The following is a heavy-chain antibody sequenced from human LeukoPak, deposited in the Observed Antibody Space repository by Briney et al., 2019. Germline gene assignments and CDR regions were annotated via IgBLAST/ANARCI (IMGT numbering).Heavy chain of an antibody. CDR3: ARVPRHCSSTSCYIDY. Sequence: GASVKVSCKASGYTFTGYYMHWVRQAPGQGLEWMGWINPNSGGTNYAQKFQGRVTMTRDTSISTAYMELSRLRSDDTAVYYCARVPRHCSSTSCYIDYWGQGTLVTVSS. D-gene: IGHD2-2*02. CDR2: INPNSGGT. J-gene: IGHJ4*02. CDR1: GYTFTGYY. V-gene: IGHV1-2*02.